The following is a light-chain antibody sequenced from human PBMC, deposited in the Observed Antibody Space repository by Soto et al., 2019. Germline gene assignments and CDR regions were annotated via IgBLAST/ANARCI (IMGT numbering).Light chain of an antibody. CDR2: GAS. J-gene: IGKJ4*02. Sequence: EIVMTQSPATLSVSPGERDTLSCRASQSVNSNLVWYKQKPGQAPRLLIYGASTRATGIPARFSGSGSGTEFTLTISSLQSEDFAVYYCQQYLNWLTFGGGTKVDIK. V-gene: IGKV3-15*01. CDR1: QSVNSN. CDR3: QQYLNWLT.